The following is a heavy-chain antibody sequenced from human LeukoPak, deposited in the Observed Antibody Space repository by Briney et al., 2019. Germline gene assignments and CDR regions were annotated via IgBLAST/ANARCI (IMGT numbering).Heavy chain of an antibody. CDR3: AREVVIGSSGYDY. Sequence: ASVKVSCKASGYTFTGYYMHWVRQAPGQGLEWMGWINPNSGGTNYAQKFQGRVTMTRDMSTSTVYMELSSLRSEDTAVYYCAREVVIGSSGYDYWGQGTLVTVSS. V-gene: IGHV1-2*02. CDR1: GYTFTGYY. D-gene: IGHD3-22*01. CDR2: INPNSGGT. J-gene: IGHJ4*02.